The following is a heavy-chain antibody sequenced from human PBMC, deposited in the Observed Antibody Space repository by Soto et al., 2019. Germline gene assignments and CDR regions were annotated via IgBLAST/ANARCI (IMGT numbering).Heavy chain of an antibody. CDR2: INAGNGNT. CDR1: GYTFTSYA. CDR3: AIDRGIQLWQYAPDFEY. Sequence: ASVKVSCKASGYTFTSYAMHWVRQAPGQRLEWMGWINAGNGNTKYSERFQGRVTITWDTSASTAYMELSSLKSEDTAVYYCAIDRGIQLWQYAPDFEYWGQGTLVTVSS. D-gene: IGHD5-18*01. J-gene: IGHJ4*02. V-gene: IGHV1-3*01.